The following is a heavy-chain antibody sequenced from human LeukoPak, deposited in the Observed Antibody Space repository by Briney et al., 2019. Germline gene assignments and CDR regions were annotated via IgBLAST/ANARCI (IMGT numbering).Heavy chain of an antibody. J-gene: IGHJ5*02. V-gene: IGHV1-2*02. CDR2: INPNSGGT. CDR3: ARDRPYDYVWGSYRPSNWFDP. CDR1: GYTVTGYY. Sequence: GASVEVNCKASGYTVTGYYMHWVRQAPGQRLEWMGWINPNSGGTNYAQKFQGRATMTRDTSISTAYMELSRLRSDDTAVYYCARDRPYDYVWGSYRPSNWFDPWGQGTLVTVSS. D-gene: IGHD3-16*02.